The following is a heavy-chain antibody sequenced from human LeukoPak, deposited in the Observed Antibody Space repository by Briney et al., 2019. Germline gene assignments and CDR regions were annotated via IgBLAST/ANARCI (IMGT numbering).Heavy chain of an antibody. V-gene: IGHV3-48*03. CDR1: GFSLSSYE. CDR3: ARDTLNGPFVISLDY. CDR2: ISSGDTAE. Sequence: PGGSLRLSCAASGFSLSSYEMNCVRQAPGKGLEWVSHISSGDTAEYYVDSVRGRFTMSRDNAKNLLFLQMNSLRAEDTAAYYCARDTLNGPFVISLDYWGQGALVTVSS. J-gene: IGHJ4*02. D-gene: IGHD3-9*01.